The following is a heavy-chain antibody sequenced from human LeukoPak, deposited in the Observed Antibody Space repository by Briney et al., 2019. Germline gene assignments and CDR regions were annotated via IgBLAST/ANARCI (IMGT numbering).Heavy chain of an antibody. V-gene: IGHV4-59*01. Sequence: SQTLSLTCSVSVDSISGYYWSWIRQPPGKGLEWIGYMYYSGNTNYNPSLKSRLTTSLDTSKNQFSLKLSSVTAADTAVYYCARGKYYFDYWGQGTLVTVSS. CDR3: ARGKYYFDY. CDR1: VDSISGYY. J-gene: IGHJ4*02. CDR2: MYYSGNT.